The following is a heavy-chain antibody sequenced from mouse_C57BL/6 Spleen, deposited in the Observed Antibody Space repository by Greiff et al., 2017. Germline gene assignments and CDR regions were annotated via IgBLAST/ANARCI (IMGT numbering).Heavy chain of an antibody. V-gene: IGHV1-76*01. CDR1: GYTFTDYY. D-gene: IGHD2-1*01. CDR2: IYPGSGNT. CDR3: ARDGNYGVGYAMDY. Sequence: QVQLQQSGAELVRPGASVKLSCKASGYTFTDYYINWVKQRPGQGLEWIARIYPGSGNTYYNEKFKGKATLTAEKSSSTAYMQLSSLTSEDSAVYFCARDGNYGVGYAMDYWGQGTSVTVSS. J-gene: IGHJ4*01.